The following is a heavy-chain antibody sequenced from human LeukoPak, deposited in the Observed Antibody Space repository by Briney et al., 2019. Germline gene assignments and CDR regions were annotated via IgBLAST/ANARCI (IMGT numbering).Heavy chain of an antibody. Sequence: SSETLSLTCTVSGVSISSSYSYWGWIRQPPGMGLEWIGSIYYTGNTYYNASLKSQVSISIDTSKNQFSLRLNSVTAADTAVYYCARDSSGWYGGAPYNWFDPWGQGTLVTVSS. V-gene: IGHV4-39*07. CDR3: ARDSSGWYGGAPYNWFDP. CDR2: IYYTGNT. D-gene: IGHD6-19*01. J-gene: IGHJ5*02. CDR1: GVSISSSYSY.